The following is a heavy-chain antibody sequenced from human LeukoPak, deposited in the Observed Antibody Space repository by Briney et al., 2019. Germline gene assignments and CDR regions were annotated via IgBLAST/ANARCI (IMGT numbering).Heavy chain of an antibody. CDR2: IIPILGIA. CDR3: ARDGYSYGAKFDY. CDR1: GGTFSSYA. Sequence: GASVKVSCKASGGTFSSYAISWVRQAPGQGLEWMGRIIPILGIANYAQKLQGRVTITADKSTSTAYMELSSLRSEDTAVYYCARDGYSYGAKFDYWGQGTLVTVSS. V-gene: IGHV1-69*04. J-gene: IGHJ4*02. D-gene: IGHD5-18*01.